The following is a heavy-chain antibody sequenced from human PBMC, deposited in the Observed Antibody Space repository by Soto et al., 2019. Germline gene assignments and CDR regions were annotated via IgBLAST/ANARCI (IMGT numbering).Heavy chain of an antibody. J-gene: IGHJ5*02. CDR1: GVSISSYY. Sequence: SETLSLTCTVSGVSISSYYWSWIRQPPGKGLEWIGYIYYSGSTNYNPSLKSRVTISVDTSKNQFSLKLSSVTAADTAVYYCARYATSNWFDPWGQGTLVTVSS. V-gene: IGHV4-59*01. D-gene: IGHD1-26*01. CDR3: ARYATSNWFDP. CDR2: IYYSGST.